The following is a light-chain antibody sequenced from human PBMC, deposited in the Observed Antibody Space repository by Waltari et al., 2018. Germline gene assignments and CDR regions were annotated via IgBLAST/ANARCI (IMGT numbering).Light chain of an antibody. J-gene: IGKJ4*01. CDR1: HNIRTY. Sequence: DIQMTQSPPSLSASVCDRVTITCRASHNIRTYLNWYQQTPGKAPRLLIYAAYTLRSGVPARFSASGSGTNFTLTISSLQPEDFATFYCQQTYSDPRTFGGGTKV. CDR2: AAY. V-gene: IGKV1-39*01. CDR3: QQTYSDPRT.